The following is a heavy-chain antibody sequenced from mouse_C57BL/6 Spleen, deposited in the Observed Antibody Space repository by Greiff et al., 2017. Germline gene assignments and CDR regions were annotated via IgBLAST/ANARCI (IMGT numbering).Heavy chain of an antibody. CDR3: ARVSYGTVDY. CDR1: GFTFSSYA. J-gene: IGHJ2*01. CDR2: ISDGGSYT. Sequence: EVQLVESGGGLVKPGGSLKLSCAASGFTFSSYAMSWVRQTPEKRLEWVATISDGGSYTYYPDNVKGRFTISRDNAKNSLYLQMSHLRSEDTAMYYCARVSYGTVDYWGQGTTLTVSS. D-gene: IGHD1-1*01. V-gene: IGHV5-4*01.